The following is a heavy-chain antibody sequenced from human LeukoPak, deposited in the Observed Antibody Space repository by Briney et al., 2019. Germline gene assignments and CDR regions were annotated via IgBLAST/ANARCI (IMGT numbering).Heavy chain of an antibody. Sequence: GGSLRLSCAASGFTVSSNYMSWVRQAPGKGLEWVSVIYSGGSTYYADSVKGRFTISRDNSKNTLYLQMNSLRAEDTAVYYCARASDDILTGICWGEGTLVTVSS. D-gene: IGHD3-9*01. V-gene: IGHV3-53*01. J-gene: IGHJ4*02. CDR1: GFTVSSNY. CDR3: ARASDDILTGIC. CDR2: IYSGGST.